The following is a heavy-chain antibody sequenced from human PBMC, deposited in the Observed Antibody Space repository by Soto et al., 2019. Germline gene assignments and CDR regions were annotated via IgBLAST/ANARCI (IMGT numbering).Heavy chain of an antibody. CDR2: IYYSGST. CDR3: ARDSLYCSGGSCYYYYGMDV. CDR1: GGSISSGGYY. V-gene: IGHV4-31*03. J-gene: IGHJ6*02. D-gene: IGHD2-15*01. Sequence: QVQLQESGPGLVKPSQTLSLTCTVSGGSISSGGYYWSWIRQHPGKGLEWIGYIYYSGSTYYNPSLKSRVTKSVDTSKNQFSLKLSSVTAADTAVYYCARDSLYCSGGSCYYYYGMDVWGQGTTVTVSS.